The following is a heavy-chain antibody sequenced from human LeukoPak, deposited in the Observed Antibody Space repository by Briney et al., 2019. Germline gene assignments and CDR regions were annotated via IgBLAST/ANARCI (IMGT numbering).Heavy chain of an antibody. Sequence: SETLSLTCTVSGGSISSYYWSWIRQPPGKGLEWIGYIYYSGSTNYNPSLKSRVSISVDTSKNQFSLKLSSVTAADTAVYCCARVRVGYSYGVDYWGQGTLVTVSS. CDR1: GGSISSYY. CDR2: IYYSGST. CDR3: ARVRVGYSYGVDY. V-gene: IGHV4-59*01. J-gene: IGHJ4*02. D-gene: IGHD5-18*01.